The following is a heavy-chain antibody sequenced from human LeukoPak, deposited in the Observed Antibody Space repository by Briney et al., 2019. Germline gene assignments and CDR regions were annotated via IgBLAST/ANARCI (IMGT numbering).Heavy chain of an antibody. V-gene: IGHV4-39*07. D-gene: IGHD4-17*01. CDR3: ARAVPGDYVDEAKFDP. Sequence: NPSETLSLTCTVSGGSITSSSYYWGWIRQPPGKGLEWIGSIYYSGSPYYNPSLKSRVTISLDTSKNQFSLKLSSVTAADTAVYYCARAVPGDYVDEAKFDPWGQGTLVTVSS. CDR1: GGSITSSSYY. J-gene: IGHJ5*02. CDR2: IYYSGSP.